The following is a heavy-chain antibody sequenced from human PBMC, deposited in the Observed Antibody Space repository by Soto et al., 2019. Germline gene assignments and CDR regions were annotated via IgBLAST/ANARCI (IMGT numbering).Heavy chain of an antibody. V-gene: IGHV1-18*01. D-gene: IGHD3-10*01. CDR1: GYTFSNYG. CDR3: AREGYYSGSGTYSPPRYYGMDV. Sequence: QVQLVQSGAEVRKPGASVKVSCKASGYTFSNYGLSWVRQAPGQGLEWMGWISDYNGNTHYAQKFQGRLIMTTDTSTXTXXXEXXSVTSDATAVYFCAREGYYSGSGTYSPPRYYGMDVWGQGTTVTVSS. CDR2: ISDYNGNT. J-gene: IGHJ6*02.